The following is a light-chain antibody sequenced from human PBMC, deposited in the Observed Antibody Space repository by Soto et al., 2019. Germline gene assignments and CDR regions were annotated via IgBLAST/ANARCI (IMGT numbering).Light chain of an antibody. CDR2: DVS. Sequence: QSALTQPASVSGSPGQSITISCTGTSSDVGGYNYVSWYQQHPGKAPKLMIYDVSNRPSGVSDRFSGSKSGNTASLTISGVQAEDEADYYCSSYSGSSTVDVFGTGTQLTVL. CDR1: SSDVGGYNY. V-gene: IGLV2-14*01. J-gene: IGLJ1*01. CDR3: SSYSGSSTVDV.